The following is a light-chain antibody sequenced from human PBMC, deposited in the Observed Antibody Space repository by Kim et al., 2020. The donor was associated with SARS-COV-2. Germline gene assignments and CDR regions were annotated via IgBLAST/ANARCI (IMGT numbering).Light chain of an antibody. CDR3: QSADSSGTYVV. CDR2: KDS. J-gene: IGLJ2*01. CDR1: ALPKQY. V-gene: IGLV3-25*03. Sequence: SQGQTASITCSGDALPKQYAYWYRQKPGQAPVLVIYKDSERPSGIPERFSGSSSGTTVTLTISGVQAEDEADYYCQSADSSGTYVVFGGGTQLTV.